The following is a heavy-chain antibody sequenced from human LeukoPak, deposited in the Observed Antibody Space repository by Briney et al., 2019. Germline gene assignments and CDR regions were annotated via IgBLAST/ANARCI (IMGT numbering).Heavy chain of an antibody. CDR3: ARDNGSGYYGGAFDI. J-gene: IGHJ3*02. V-gene: IGHV3-33*01. CDR2: IWYDGSNK. CDR1: GFTFSSYG. D-gene: IGHD3-22*01. Sequence: GRSLRLSCAASGFTFSSYGMHWVRQAPGKGLEWVAVIWYDGSNKYYADSVKGRFTISRDNSKNTLYLQMNSLRAEDTAVYYCARDNGSGYYGGAFDIWGQGTMVTVSS.